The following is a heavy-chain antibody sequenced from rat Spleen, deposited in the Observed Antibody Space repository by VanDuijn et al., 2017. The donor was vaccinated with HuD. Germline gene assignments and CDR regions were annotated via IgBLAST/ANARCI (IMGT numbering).Heavy chain of an antibody. CDR2: INYDGRST. Sequence: EVQLVESDGGLVQPGRSLKLSCAASGFTFSSFPMAWVRQTPTEGLEWVATINYDGRSTFYRDSVRARFTISRDNAKSILYLQMDSLKSEDTATYYCARHGRGERTYYYVMDAWGQGASVTVSS. D-gene: IGHD4-3*01. J-gene: IGHJ4*01. V-gene: IGHV5-29*01. CDR1: GFTFSSFP. CDR3: ARHGRGERTYYYVMDA.